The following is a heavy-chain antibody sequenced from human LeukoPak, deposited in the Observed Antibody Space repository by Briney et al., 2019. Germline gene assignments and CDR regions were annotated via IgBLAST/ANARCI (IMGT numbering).Heavy chain of an antibody. CDR2: IYYSGTT. V-gene: IGHV4-39*07. Sequence: SETLSLTCTVSGGSISSNNYYWGWIRQPPGKGLEWIGSIYYSGTTYYSAFLKSRITMSLDASRTQFYLKLSSVTAADTAVYYCARGRYSSLASFDYWGQGTLVTVSS. CDR1: GGSISSNNYY. J-gene: IGHJ4*02. D-gene: IGHD5-18*01. CDR3: ARGRYSSLASFDY.